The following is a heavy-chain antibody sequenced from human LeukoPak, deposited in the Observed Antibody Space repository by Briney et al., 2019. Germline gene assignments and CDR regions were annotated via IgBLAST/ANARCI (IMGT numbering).Heavy chain of an antibody. CDR3: ARSQVGDGYNQGILFDY. CDR1: GFTVSNYY. V-gene: IGHV3-53*01. J-gene: IGHJ4*02. D-gene: IGHD5-24*01. CDR2: IYSGGST. Sequence: GGSLRLSCAASGFTVSNYYMSWVRQAPGRGLEWVSVIYSGGSTYYADSLKGRFTISRDDSKNTLYLQMNSLRAEDTAVYYCARSQVGDGYNQGILFDYWGQGTLVTVSS.